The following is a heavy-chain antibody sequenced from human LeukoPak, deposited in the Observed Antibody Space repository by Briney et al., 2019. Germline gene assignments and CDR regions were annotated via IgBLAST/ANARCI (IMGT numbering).Heavy chain of an antibody. CDR2: IYPGDSDT. CDR3: ARHGAYGSGHIDY. J-gene: IGHJ4*02. CDR1: GYSFTTYW. V-gene: IGHV5-51*01. D-gene: IGHD3-10*01. Sequence: GESLKISCQASGYSFTTYWIAWVRQMPGKGLEWMGIIYPGDSDTRYSPSFQGQVTISADKSISTAYLQWSSLKASDTAMYYCARHGAYGSGHIDYWGQGTLVTVSS.